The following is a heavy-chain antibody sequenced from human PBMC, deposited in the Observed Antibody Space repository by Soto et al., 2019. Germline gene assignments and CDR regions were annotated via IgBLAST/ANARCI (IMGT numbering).Heavy chain of an antibody. D-gene: IGHD3-10*01. CDR2: IYYSGST. J-gene: IGHJ2*01. V-gene: IGHV4-39*01. CDR3: ARHGRYGSGSYSPVWYFDL. Sequence: SETLSLTCTVSGGSISSSSYYWGWIRQPPGKGLEWIGSIYYSGSTYYNPSLKSRVTISVDTSKNQFSLKLSSVTAADTAVYYCARHGRYGSGSYSPVWYFDLWGRGTLVT. CDR1: GGSISSSSYY.